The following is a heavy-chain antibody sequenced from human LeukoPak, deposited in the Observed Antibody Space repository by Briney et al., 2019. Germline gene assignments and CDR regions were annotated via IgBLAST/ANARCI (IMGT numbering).Heavy chain of an antibody. V-gene: IGHV5-51*01. CDR1: GYSFTSYW. Sequence: GESLKISCKGSGYSFTSYWIGWVRQMPGKGLEWMGIIHPGDSDTRYSPSFQGQVTISADKSISTAYLQWSSLKASDTAMYYCARQKDYYDSSGLLDYWGQGTLVTVSS. D-gene: IGHD3-22*01. CDR2: IHPGDSDT. J-gene: IGHJ4*02. CDR3: ARQKDYYDSSGLLDY.